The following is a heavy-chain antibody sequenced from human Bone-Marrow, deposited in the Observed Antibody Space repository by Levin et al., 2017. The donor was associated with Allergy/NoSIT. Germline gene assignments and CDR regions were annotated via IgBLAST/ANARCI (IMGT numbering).Heavy chain of an antibody. D-gene: IGHD6-13*01. CDR2: ISSSGSTI. J-gene: IGHJ3*02. Sequence: PGGSLRLSCAASGFTFSSYEMNWVRQAPGKGLEWVSYISSSGSTIYYADSVKGRFTISRDNAKNSLYLQMNSLRAEDTAVYYCARAKYSSSPDAFDIWGQGTMVTVSS. CDR1: GFTFSSYE. CDR3: ARAKYSSSPDAFDI. V-gene: IGHV3-48*03.